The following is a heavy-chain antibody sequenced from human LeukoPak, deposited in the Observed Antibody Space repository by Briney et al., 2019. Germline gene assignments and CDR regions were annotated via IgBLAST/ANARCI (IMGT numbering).Heavy chain of an antibody. Sequence: SVKVSCKASGGTFSSYAISWVRQAPGQGLEWMGGIIPIFGTANYAQKFQGRVTITTDESTSTAYMELSSLRSEDTAVYYCARDNYAGANWFDPWGQGTLVTLSS. CDR1: GGTFSSYA. CDR2: IIPIFGTA. D-gene: IGHD1-7*01. J-gene: IGHJ5*02. V-gene: IGHV1-69*05. CDR3: ARDNYAGANWFDP.